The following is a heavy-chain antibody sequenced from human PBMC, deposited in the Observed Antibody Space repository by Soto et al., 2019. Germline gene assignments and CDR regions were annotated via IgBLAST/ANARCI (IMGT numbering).Heavy chain of an antibody. Sequence: PSETLSLTYTLSGGAISSCYWRWLRPPPGKGLEWIGYIYYSVSTNYNPSLKSRVTISVDTSKNQFSLKLSSVTAADTAVYYCARTATYYDFLSGYYVSYYGMDVWGQGTTVS. D-gene: IGHD3-3*01. V-gene: IGHV4-59*01. CDR2: IYYSVST. J-gene: IGHJ6*02. CDR3: ARTATYYDFLSGYYVSYYGMDV. CDR1: GGAISSCY.